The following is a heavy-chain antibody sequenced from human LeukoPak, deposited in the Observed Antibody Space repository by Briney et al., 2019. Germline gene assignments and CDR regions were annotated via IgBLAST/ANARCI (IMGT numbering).Heavy chain of an antibody. CDR3: ARGSRQWLVRLDY. V-gene: IGHV1-69*05. D-gene: IGHD6-19*01. CDR1: GGTFSSYA. Sequence: SVKVSCKASGGTFSSYAISWVRQAPGQGLEWMGRIIPIFGTANYAQKFQGRVTITTDESTSTTYMELSSLRSEDTAVYYCARGSRQWLVRLDYWGQGTLVTVSS. J-gene: IGHJ4*02. CDR2: IIPIFGTA.